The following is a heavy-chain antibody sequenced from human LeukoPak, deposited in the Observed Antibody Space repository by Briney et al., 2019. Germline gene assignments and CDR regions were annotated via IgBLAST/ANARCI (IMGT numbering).Heavy chain of an antibody. J-gene: IGHJ4*02. CDR3: ARGVGYCSGGSCYTFDYFDY. V-gene: IGHV1-2*02. D-gene: IGHD2-15*01. CDR2: INPNSGGT. Sequence: GASVKASCKASGYTFTGYYMHWVRQAPGQGLEWMGWINPNSGGTNYAQKFQGRVTMTRDTSISTAYMELSSLRSEDMAVYYCARGVGYCSGGSCYTFDYFDYWGQGTLVTVSS. CDR1: GYTFTGYY.